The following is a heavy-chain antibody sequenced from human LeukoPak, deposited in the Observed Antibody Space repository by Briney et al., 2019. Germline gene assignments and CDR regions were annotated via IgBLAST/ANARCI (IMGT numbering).Heavy chain of an antibody. V-gene: IGHV4-34*01. CDR1: GGSFSGYY. CDR2: INHSGST. CDR3: AKVEYSSSKGYFDY. J-gene: IGHJ4*02. D-gene: IGHD6-6*01. Sequence: SETLSLTCAVYGGSFSGYYWSWIRQPPGKGLEWIGEINHSGSTNYNPSLKSRVTISVDTSKNQFSLKLSSVTAADTAVYYCAKVEYSSSKGYFDYWGQGTLVTVSS.